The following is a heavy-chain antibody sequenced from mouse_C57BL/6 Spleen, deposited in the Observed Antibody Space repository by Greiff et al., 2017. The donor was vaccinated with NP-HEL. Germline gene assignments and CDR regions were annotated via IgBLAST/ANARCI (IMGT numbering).Heavy chain of an antibody. CDR2: IDPSDSYT. CDR1: GYTFTSYW. D-gene: IGHD3-1*01. Sequence: QVQLQQPGAELVMPGASVKLSCKASGYTFTSYWMHWVKQRPGQGLEWIGEIDPSDSYTNYNQKFKGKSTLTVDKSSSTAYMQLSSLTSEDSAVYYCARGATDFDYWGRGTTLTVSS. J-gene: IGHJ2*01. V-gene: IGHV1-69*01. CDR3: ARGATDFDY.